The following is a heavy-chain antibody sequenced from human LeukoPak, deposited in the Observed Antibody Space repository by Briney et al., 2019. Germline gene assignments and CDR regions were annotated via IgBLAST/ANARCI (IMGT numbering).Heavy chain of an antibody. CDR1: GYTFTSYG. CDR2: ISAYNGNT. CDR3: ARSTGYSDSSGRHYYYYMDV. J-gene: IGHJ6*03. D-gene: IGHD3-22*01. V-gene: IGHV1-18*01. Sequence: GASVKVSCKASGYTFTSYGISWVRQAPGQGLEWMGWISAYNGNTNYAQKLQGRVTMTTDTSTSTAYMELRSLRSDDTAVYYCARSTGYSDSSGRHYYYYMDVWGKGTTVTISS.